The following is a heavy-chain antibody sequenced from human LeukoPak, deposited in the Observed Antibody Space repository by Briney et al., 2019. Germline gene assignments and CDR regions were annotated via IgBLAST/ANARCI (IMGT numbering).Heavy chain of an antibody. J-gene: IGHJ4*02. CDR3: ARGSPRGSDRRPFDY. V-gene: IGHV1-46*01. CDR1: GYIFTSYY. CDR2: INPSGGST. Sequence: ASVKVSCKASGYIFTSYYMHWVRQAPGQGLEWMGIINPSGGSTSYAQKFQGRVTMTRDTSTSTVYMELSSLRSEDTAVYYCARGSPRGSDRRPFDYWGQGTLVTVSS. D-gene: IGHD3-10*01.